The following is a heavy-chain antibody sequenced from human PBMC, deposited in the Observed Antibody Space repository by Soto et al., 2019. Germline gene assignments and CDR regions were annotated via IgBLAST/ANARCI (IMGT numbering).Heavy chain of an antibody. V-gene: IGHV3-30*18. CDR1: GFTFSSYG. J-gene: IGHJ4*02. Sequence: QVQLVESGGGVVQPGRSLRLSCAASGFTFSSYGMHWVRQAPGKGLEWVAVISYDGSNKYYADSVKGRFTISRDNSKNTLYLQMNSLRAEDTAVYYCAKHPIAAAGVVYWGQGTLVTVSS. D-gene: IGHD6-13*01. CDR2: ISYDGSNK. CDR3: AKHPIAAAGVVY.